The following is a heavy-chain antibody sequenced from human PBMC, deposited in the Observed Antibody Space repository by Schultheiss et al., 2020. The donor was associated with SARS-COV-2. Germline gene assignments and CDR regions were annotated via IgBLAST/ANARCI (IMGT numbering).Heavy chain of an antibody. J-gene: IGHJ5*02. V-gene: IGHV1-18*01. Sequence: ASVKVSCKASGGTFSSYAISWVRQAPGQGLEWMGWISAYNGNTNYAQKLQGRVTMTRNTSISTAYMELSSLRSEDTAVYYCARLTGYSTRNWFDPWGQGTLVTVSS. D-gene: IGHD3-9*01. CDR2: ISAYNGNT. CDR1: GGTFSSYA. CDR3: ARLTGYSTRNWFDP.